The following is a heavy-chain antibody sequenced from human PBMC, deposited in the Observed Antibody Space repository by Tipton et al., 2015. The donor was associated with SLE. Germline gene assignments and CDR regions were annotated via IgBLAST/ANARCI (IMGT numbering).Heavy chain of an antibody. CDR2: IYYSGST. CDR3: ASVLGDV. V-gene: IGHV4-39*07. CDR1: GGSISSSSYY. J-gene: IGHJ6*04. Sequence: LRLSCTVSGGSISSSSYYWGWIRQPPGKGLEWIGSIYYSGSTYYNPSLKSRVTISVDTSKNQFSLKLSSVTAADTAEYYCASVLGDVWGKGTTVTVSS.